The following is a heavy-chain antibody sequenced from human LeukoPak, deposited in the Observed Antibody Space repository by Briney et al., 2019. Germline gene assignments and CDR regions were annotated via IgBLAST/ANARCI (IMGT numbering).Heavy chain of an antibody. D-gene: IGHD6-13*01. V-gene: IGHV4-59*02. CDR1: GFTVSSNY. CDR2: IYYSGNT. CDR3: ARSMTAAGSFYFDY. Sequence: GSLRLSCAASGFTVSSNYMSWIRQPPGKGLEWIGYIYYSGNTNYNPSLKSRLTISVDTSKNQFSLKLKSVTAADTAVYYCARSMTAAGSFYFDYWGQGTLVTVSS. J-gene: IGHJ4*02.